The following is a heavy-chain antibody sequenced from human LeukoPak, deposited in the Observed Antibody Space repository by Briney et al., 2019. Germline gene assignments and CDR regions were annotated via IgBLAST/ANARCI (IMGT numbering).Heavy chain of an antibody. CDR2: INHSGST. Sequence: SETLSLACAVYGGSFSGYYWSWIRQPPGKGLEWIGEINHSGSTNYNPSLKSRVIISVGTSKNHFSLKLSSVTAADTAVYYCARAQWELLADYFDYWGQGTLVTVSS. CDR1: GGSFSGYY. D-gene: IGHD1-26*01. J-gene: IGHJ4*02. CDR3: ARAQWELLADYFDY. V-gene: IGHV4-34*01.